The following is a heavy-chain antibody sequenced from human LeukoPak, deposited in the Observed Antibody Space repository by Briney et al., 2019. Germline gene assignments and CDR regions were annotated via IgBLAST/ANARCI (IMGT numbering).Heavy chain of an antibody. CDR2: IYYSGST. Sequence: PSHTLSLTCTVSGGSISSGGYYWSWIRQHPGTGLHWIGYIYYSGSTYYNPSLKSRVTISVDTSKNQFSLKLSSVTAADTAVYYCARRSLRYGSSLDYWGQGTLVTVSS. CDR3: ARRSLRYGSSLDY. J-gene: IGHJ4*02. V-gene: IGHV4-31*03. D-gene: IGHD3-9*01. CDR1: GGSISSGGYY.